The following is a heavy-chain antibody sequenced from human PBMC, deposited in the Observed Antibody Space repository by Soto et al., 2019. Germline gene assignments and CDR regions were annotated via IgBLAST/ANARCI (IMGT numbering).Heavy chain of an antibody. V-gene: IGHV1-2*04. CDR3: ATSIAVAGTEVTADWFDP. J-gene: IGHJ5*02. Sequence: GASVKVPCKASGYTFTGYYMHWVRQAPGQGLEWMGWINPNSGGTNYAQKFQGWVTMTRDTSISTAYMELSRLRSDDTAVYYCATSIAVAGTEVTADWFDPWGQGTLVTVSS. CDR2: INPNSGGT. CDR1: GYTFTGYY. D-gene: IGHD6-19*01.